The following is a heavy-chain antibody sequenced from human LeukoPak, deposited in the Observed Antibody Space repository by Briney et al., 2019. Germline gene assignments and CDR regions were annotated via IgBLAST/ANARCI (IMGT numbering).Heavy chain of an antibody. CDR2: IIGSGGTT. D-gene: IGHD1-26*01. J-gene: IGHJ4*02. CDR3: AREWGGGSRGY. V-gene: IGHV3-23*01. Sequence: GGSLRLSCAASGFTFSSYAMSWVRQAPGKGLEWVSAIIGSGGTTYYADSVKGRFTISRDNAKNSLYLQMNSLRAEDTAVYYCAREWGGGSRGYWGQGTLVTVSS. CDR1: GFTFSSYA.